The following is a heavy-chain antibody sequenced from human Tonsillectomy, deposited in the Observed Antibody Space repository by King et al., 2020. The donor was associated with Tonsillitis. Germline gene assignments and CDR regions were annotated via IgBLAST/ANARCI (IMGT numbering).Heavy chain of an antibody. V-gene: IGHV5-51*01. J-gene: IGHJ2*01. CDR3: ARHAVGATYGHWYFDL. CDR2: IYPGDSDT. CDR1: GYSFTNYW. D-gene: IGHD1-26*01. Sequence: EVQLVQSGAEVKKSGESLKISCKGSGYSFTNYWIGWVRQMPGKGLEWMGLIYPGDSDTRNSPPFQGQVTISADKSLSTAYLQWSSLKASDTAMYYCARHAVGATYGHWYFDLWGRGTLVTVSS.